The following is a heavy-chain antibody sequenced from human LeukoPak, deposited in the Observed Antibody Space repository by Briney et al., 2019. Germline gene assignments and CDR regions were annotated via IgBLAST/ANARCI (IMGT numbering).Heavy chain of an antibody. D-gene: IGHD6-13*01. CDR3: ARLGAAAGRVDY. J-gene: IGHJ4*02. CDR2: IYTSGSP. Sequence: SQTLSLTCTVSGGSISSGSYYWSWIRQPAGKGLEWIGRIYTSGSPNYNPSLKSRVTISVDTSKNQFSLKLSSVTAADTAVHYCARLGAAAGRVDYWGQGTLVTVSS. V-gene: IGHV4-61*02. CDR1: GGSISSGSYY.